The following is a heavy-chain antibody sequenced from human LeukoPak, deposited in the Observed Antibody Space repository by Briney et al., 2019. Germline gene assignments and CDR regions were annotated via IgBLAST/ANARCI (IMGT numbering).Heavy chain of an antibody. Sequence: GGSLRLSCAASGFTFSSYGMNWVRQAPGKGLEWVSSISSISSYIYYADAVKGRFTISRDNAKNTLYLQMNSLRAEDTAVYYCARRAGAYSHPYDYWGQGTLVTVSS. D-gene: IGHD4/OR15-4a*01. CDR2: ISSISSYI. J-gene: IGHJ4*02. CDR3: ARRAGAYSHPYDY. CDR1: GFTFSSYG. V-gene: IGHV3-21*04.